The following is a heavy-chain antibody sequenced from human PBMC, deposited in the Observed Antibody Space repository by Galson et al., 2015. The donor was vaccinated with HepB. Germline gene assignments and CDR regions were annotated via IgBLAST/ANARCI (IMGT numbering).Heavy chain of an antibody. CDR1: GFTFNNYA. CDR3: ATRASGSYYYFDS. D-gene: IGHD1-26*01. V-gene: IGHV3-23*01. J-gene: IGHJ4*02. Sequence: SLRLSCAASGFTFNNYAMSWVRQAPGKGLEWVSGISGSGGSTYYADSVKGRFTISRDNSKNTPYLQMNSLRAEDTAVYYCATRASGSYYYFDSWGQGTLVTVSS. CDR2: ISGSGGST.